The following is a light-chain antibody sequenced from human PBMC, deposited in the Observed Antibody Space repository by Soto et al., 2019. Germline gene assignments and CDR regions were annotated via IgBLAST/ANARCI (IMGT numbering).Light chain of an antibody. CDR3: QQYNSYPL. J-gene: IGKJ3*01. V-gene: IGKV1-5*01. Sequence: DIQMTQSPSTLSASVGDRVTITCRASQSISSWLAWYQQKPGKAPKLLIYDASSLESGVPSRFSGSGSGTEFTLTISSLQPDDFAAYYCQQYNSYPLFGPGTQVDIK. CDR1: QSISSW. CDR2: DAS.